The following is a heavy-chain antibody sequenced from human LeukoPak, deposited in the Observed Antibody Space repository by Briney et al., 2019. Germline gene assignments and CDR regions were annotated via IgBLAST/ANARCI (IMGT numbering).Heavy chain of an antibody. CDR2: INHSGST. CDR1: GGSFSGYY. V-gene: IGHV4-34*01. Sequence: KPSETLSLTCAVYGGSFSGYYWSWIRQPPGKGLEWIGEINHSGSTNYNPSLKSRVTISVDTSKNQFSLKLSSVTAADTAVYYCARGWVGGGVLANYFDYWGQGTLVTVSS. J-gene: IGHJ4*02. CDR3: ARGWVGGGVLANYFDY. D-gene: IGHD3-16*02.